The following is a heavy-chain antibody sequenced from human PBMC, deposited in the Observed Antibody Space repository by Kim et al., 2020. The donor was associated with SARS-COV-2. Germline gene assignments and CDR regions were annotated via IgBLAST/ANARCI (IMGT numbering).Heavy chain of an antibody. Sequence: GGSLRLSCAASGFTFSSYGMHWVRQAPGKGLEWVAVIWYDGSNKYYADSVKGRFTISRDNSKNTLDLQMNSLRAEDTAVYYCARDWAIAAAGTIYYYGMDVWGQGTTVTISS. V-gene: IGHV3-33*01. CDR2: IWYDGSNK. D-gene: IGHD6-13*01. J-gene: IGHJ6*02. CDR1: GFTFSSYG. CDR3: ARDWAIAAAGTIYYYGMDV.